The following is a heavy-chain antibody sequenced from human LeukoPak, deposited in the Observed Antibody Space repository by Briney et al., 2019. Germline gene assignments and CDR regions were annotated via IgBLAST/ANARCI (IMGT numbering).Heavy chain of an antibody. V-gene: IGHV5-51*01. D-gene: IGHD1-7*01. Sequence: PGESLKISCKGSGYSFTSYWIGWVRQMPGKGLEWMGIIYPGDSDTRYSPSFQGQVTISADKSIRTAYLQWSSLKASDTAMYYCARLRMGWNSILDALDIWGQGTMVTVSS. J-gene: IGHJ3*02. CDR3: ARLRMGWNSILDALDI. CDR2: IYPGDSDT. CDR1: GYSFTSYW.